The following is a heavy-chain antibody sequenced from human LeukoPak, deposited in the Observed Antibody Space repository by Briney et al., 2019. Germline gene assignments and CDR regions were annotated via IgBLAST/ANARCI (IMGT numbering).Heavy chain of an antibody. V-gene: IGHV4-30-4*08. CDR1: GYSISSDYY. CDR3: ARVLGGSTSFYYYYYYYMDV. J-gene: IGHJ6*03. D-gene: IGHD2-2*01. CDR2: IYYSGST. Sequence: SETLSLTCTVSGYSISSDYYWSWIRQPPGKGLERIGYIYYSGSTYYNPSLKSRVTISVDTSKNQFSLKLSSVTAADTAVYYCARVLGGSTSFYYYYYYYMDVWGKGTTVTVSS.